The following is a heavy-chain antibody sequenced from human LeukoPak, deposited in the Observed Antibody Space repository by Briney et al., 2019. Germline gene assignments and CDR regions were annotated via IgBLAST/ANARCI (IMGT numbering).Heavy chain of an antibody. CDR1: GYTFTSYD. V-gene: IGHV1-8*01. D-gene: IGHD1-26*01. Sequence: ALVKVSCKASGYTFTSYDINWVRQATGQGLEWMGWMNPNSGNTGYAQKFQGRVTMTRNTSISTAYMELSSLRSEDTAVYYCARGRRELPTTGWFDPWGQGTLVTVSS. CDR3: ARGRRELPTTGWFDP. CDR2: MNPNSGNT. J-gene: IGHJ5*02.